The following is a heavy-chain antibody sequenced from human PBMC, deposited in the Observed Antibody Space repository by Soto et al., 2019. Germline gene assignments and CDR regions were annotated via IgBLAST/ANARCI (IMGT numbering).Heavy chain of an antibody. CDR2: ITNTGANK. D-gene: IGHD3-10*01. CDR3: ARASGESYPGSRVFDS. J-gene: IGHJ4*02. V-gene: IGHV3-23*01. CDR1: GFTFSSNA. Sequence: GGSLRLSCAASGFTFSSNAMTWVRQAPGKGLEWVSVITNTGANKIYADSVKGRFTISRVNSKNTLYLQMNSLGAEDTAIYYCARASGESYPGSRVFDSWGQGTRVTVSS.